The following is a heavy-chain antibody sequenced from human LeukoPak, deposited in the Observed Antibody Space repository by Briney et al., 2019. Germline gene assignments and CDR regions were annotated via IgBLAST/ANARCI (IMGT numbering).Heavy chain of an antibody. Sequence: GGSLRLSCAASGFTFYSYATSWVRQAPGKGLEWVSTISGSGAGAYYADSVKGRFTISRDSSRNTLYLQMNSLRAEDTAVYYCAKVLYYYDSSGPFDYWGQGTLVTVSS. J-gene: IGHJ4*02. CDR3: AKVLYYYDSSGPFDY. D-gene: IGHD3-22*01. CDR1: GFTFYSYA. V-gene: IGHV3-23*01. CDR2: ISGSGAGA.